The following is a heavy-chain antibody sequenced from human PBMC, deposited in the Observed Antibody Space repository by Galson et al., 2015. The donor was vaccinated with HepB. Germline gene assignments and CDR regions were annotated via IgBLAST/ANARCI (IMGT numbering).Heavy chain of an antibody. CDR1: GGSFSGYY. D-gene: IGHD3-22*01. J-gene: IGHJ4*02. CDR3: ARAYDPRMYYLDY. CDR2: INHSGST. Sequence: TLSLTCAVYGGSFSGYYWSWIRQPPGKGLEWIGEINHSGSTNYNPSLKSRVTISVDTSKNQFSLKLSSVTAADTAVYYCARAYDPRMYYLDYWGQGTLVTVSS. V-gene: IGHV4-34*01.